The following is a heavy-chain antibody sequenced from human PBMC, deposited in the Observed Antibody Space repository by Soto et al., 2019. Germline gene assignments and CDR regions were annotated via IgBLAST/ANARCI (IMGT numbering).Heavy chain of an antibody. CDR3: ARHDGFSSGWIFDY. J-gene: IGHJ4*01. CDR2: IYYHGNT. Sequence: TSETLSLTCAVSGGSITSRTYSWGWIRQPPGKTLEWIGTIYYHGNTYSNPSLKSRVTISVDTSNNQLSLKLRSATAADTAVYYCARHDGFSSGWIFDYWGHGTLVTVSS. D-gene: IGHD6-19*01. V-gene: IGHV4-39*01. CDR1: GGSITSRTYS.